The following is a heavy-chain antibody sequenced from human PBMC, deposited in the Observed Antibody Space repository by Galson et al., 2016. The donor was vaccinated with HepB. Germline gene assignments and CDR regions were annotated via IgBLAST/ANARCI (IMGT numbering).Heavy chain of an antibody. CDR1: GFTFNNYG. CDR3: VQGSTAPAV. D-gene: IGHD1-26*01. CDR2: ISRSGDST. Sequence: SLRLSCAASGFTFNNYGMTWVRQAPGKGLEVVSSISRSGDSTDYADSVKGRLTISRDNSKNTLSLQMNSLRVEDTAVYYCVQGSTAPAVWGKGTTVIVSS. V-gene: IGHV3-23*01. J-gene: IGHJ6*04.